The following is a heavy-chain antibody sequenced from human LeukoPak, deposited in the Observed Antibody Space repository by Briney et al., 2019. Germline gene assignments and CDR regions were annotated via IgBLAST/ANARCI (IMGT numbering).Heavy chain of an antibody. CDR2: ISWDGGTT. J-gene: IGHJ5*02. CDR3: AREQQLVRTWLDP. Sequence: GGSLRLSCEASGFTFDDYTMHWVRQSPGKGLEWVSLISWDGGTTYYADSVKGRFTISRDNSKNTLYLQMNSLRAEDTAVYYCAREQQLVRTWLDPWGQGTLVTVSS. CDR1: GFTFDDYT. V-gene: IGHV3-43*01. D-gene: IGHD6-13*01.